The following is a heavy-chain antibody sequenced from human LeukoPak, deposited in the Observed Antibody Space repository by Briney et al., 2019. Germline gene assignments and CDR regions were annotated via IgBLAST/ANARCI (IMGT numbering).Heavy chain of an antibody. D-gene: IGHD3-10*01. CDR1: GFTFTSYA. J-gene: IGHJ4*02. CDR3: ARGSVVRGGFDC. CDR2: ISAVGGTT. V-gene: IGHV3-23*01. Sequence: GGSLRLSCAASGFTFTSYAISWVRQAPGKGLEWVSGISAVGGTTYYADSVKGRFTVSRDNSKNTVYLQMLSLRADDTAVYYCARGSVVRGGFDCWGQGTLVTISS.